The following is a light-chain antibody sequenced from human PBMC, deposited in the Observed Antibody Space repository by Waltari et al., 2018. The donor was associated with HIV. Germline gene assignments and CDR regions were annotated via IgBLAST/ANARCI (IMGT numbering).Light chain of an antibody. J-gene: IGKJ2*01. CDR1: QIVHSN. CDR3: QQYHKWPET. V-gene: IGKV3-15*01. Sequence: EILMTQSPATVSVSPGGGATLSCRASQIVHSNLAWFQQKPGQAPRLLFYAASTRATGLPDRFSASGSGTEFTLTISSLQSEDFAVYFCQQYHKWPETFGQGTKLEIK. CDR2: AAS.